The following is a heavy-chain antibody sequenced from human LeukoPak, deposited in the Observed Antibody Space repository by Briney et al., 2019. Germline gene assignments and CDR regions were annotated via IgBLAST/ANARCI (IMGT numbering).Heavy chain of an antibody. CDR2: INPNSGGT. Sequence: ASVKVSCKASGGTFSSYAISWVRQAPGQGLEWMGWINPNSGGTNYAQKFQGRVTMTRDTSISTAYMELSRLRSDDTAVYYCARVPIYCSSTSCYPDYWGQGTLVTVSS. CDR1: GGTFSSYA. J-gene: IGHJ4*02. D-gene: IGHD2-2*01. V-gene: IGHV1-2*02. CDR3: ARVPIYCSSTSCYPDY.